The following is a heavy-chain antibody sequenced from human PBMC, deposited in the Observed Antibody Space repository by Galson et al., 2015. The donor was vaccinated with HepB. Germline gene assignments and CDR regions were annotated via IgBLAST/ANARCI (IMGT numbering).Heavy chain of an antibody. CDR3: VEAALH. CDR2: IKEDGSEI. CDR1: GFSFSTHW. V-gene: IGHV3-7*03. Sequence: SLRLSCAASGFSFSTHWMSWVRQAPGKGLQWVANIKEDGSEIYYADSVKGRFSISRDNAKKSLYLQMNSLRAEDTAVYYCVEAALHWGQGALVTVPS. J-gene: IGHJ4*02. D-gene: IGHD6-6*01.